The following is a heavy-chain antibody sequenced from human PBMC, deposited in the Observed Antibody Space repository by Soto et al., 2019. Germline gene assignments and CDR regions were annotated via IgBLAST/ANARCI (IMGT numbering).Heavy chain of an antibody. V-gene: IGHV1-69*06. CDR3: ATAHNSGWYFFDY. D-gene: IGHD6-19*01. CDR2: IIPLFGKA. Sequence: SVKVSCQASGGSFSTLGINWVRQAPGQGLEWMGGIIPLFGKARYAETSQGRVTITADTSTGTAYMEVSSLRSDDTAVFYCATAHNSGWYFFDYWGPGTLVTVS. CDR1: GGSFSTLG. J-gene: IGHJ4*02.